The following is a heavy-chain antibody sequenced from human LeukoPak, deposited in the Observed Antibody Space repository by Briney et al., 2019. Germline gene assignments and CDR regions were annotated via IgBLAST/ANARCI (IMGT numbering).Heavy chain of an antibody. J-gene: IGHJ6*02. CDR1: GGSISSYY. CDR3: ARSYCGGDCYPNYYYYYGMDV. V-gene: IGHV4-59*01. D-gene: IGHD2-21*02. CDR2: IYYSGST. Sequence: SETLSLTCTVSGGSISSYYWGWIRQPPGKGLEWIGYIYYSGSTNYNPSLKSRVTISVDTSKNQFTLKLSSVTAADTAVYYCARSYCGGDCYPNYYYYYGMDVWGQGTTVTVSS.